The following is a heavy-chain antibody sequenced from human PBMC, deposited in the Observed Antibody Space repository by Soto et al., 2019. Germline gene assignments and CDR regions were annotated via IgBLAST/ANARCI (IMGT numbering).Heavy chain of an antibody. CDR3: ASRLWSGYAAANHAFDI. CDR2: IIPIFGTA. J-gene: IGHJ3*02. Sequence: SVKVSGKASGGTFSSYAISWVRQAPGQGLEWMGGIIPIFGTANYAQKFQGRVTITADKSTSTAYMELSSLRSEDTAVYYCASRLWSGYAAANHAFDIWGQGTMVT. CDR1: GGTFSSYA. D-gene: IGHD3-3*01. V-gene: IGHV1-69*06.